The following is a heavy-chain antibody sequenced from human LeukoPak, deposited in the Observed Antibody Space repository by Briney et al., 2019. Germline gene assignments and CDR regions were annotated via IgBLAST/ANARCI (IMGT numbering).Heavy chain of an antibody. D-gene: IGHD3-16*02. CDR1: GGTFSSYG. CDR3: ARDSRVWGSYREGLYYFDY. V-gene: IGHV1-69*13. J-gene: IGHJ4*02. CDR2: IIPIFGTA. Sequence: ASVKVSCKASGGTFSSYGISWVRQAPGQGLEWMGGIIPIFGTANYAQKFQGRVTITADESTSTAYMELSSLRSEDTAVYYCARDSRVWGSYREGLYYFDYWGQGTLVTVSS.